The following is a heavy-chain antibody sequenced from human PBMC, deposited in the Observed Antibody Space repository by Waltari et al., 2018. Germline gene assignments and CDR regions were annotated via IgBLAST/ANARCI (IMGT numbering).Heavy chain of an antibody. J-gene: IGHJ6*04. V-gene: IGHV1-69-2*01. CDR2: VDPEDGET. CDR1: GYTFTDYY. D-gene: IGHD7-27*01. CDR3: ATDRQAGDQYLIVMDV. Sequence: EVQLVQSGAEVKKPGATVKISCKASGYTFTDYYMHWVQQAPGKGLERMGRVDPEDGETIYAEKCQGRVTITADTSTDTAYMELSSLRSEDTAVYYCATDRQAGDQYLIVMDVWGKGTTVTVSS.